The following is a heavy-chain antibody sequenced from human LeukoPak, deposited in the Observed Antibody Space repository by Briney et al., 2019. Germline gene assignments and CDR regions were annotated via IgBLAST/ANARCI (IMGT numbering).Heavy chain of an antibody. D-gene: IGHD1-26*01. CDR3: AREVVGDNYGMDV. CDR2: MQHGGIT. CDR1: GGSVSSGTSY. V-gene: IGHV4-61*01. J-gene: IGHJ6*04. Sequence: PAETLSLTCTVSGGSVSSGTSYWSWIRQPPGKGLEWVGYMQHGGITNYNPSLKTPDTISVDTSKNQFSLKLSSVTAADTAVYYCAREVVGDNYGMDVWGEGTTVTVSS.